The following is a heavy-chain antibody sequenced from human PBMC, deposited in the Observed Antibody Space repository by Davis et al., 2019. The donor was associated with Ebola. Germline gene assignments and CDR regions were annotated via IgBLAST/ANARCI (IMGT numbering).Heavy chain of an antibody. J-gene: IGHJ5*02. CDR2: ISGSGGST. D-gene: IGHD6-6*01. Sequence: GGSLRLSCAASGFTFSNYWMSWVRQAPGKGLEWVSAISGSGGSTYYADSVKGRFTISRDNSKNTLYLQMNSLRAEDTAVYYCAKARIAALRFDPWGQGTLVTVSS. CDR1: GFTFSNYW. V-gene: IGHV3-23*01. CDR3: AKARIAALRFDP.